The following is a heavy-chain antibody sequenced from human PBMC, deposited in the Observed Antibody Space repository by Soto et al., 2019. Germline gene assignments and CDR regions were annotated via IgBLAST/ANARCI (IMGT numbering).Heavy chain of an antibody. CDR3: ARTAPGYGDLDYYGMDV. CDR1: GFTFSSYG. CDR2: IWYDGSNK. V-gene: IGHV3-33*01. Sequence: QVQLVESGGGVVQPGRSLRLSCAASGFTFSSYGMHWVRQAPGKGLEWVAVIWYDGSNKYYADSVKGRFTISRDNSKNTLYLQMICLRAEDTAVDYCARTAPGYGDLDYYGMDVWGQGPTVTVSS. J-gene: IGHJ6*02. D-gene: IGHD4-17*01.